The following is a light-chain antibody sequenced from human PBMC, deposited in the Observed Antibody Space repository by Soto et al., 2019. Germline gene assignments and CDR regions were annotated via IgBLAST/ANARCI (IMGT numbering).Light chain of an antibody. CDR1: QSVSSN. CDR3: QQYSSWLWT. CDR2: GAS. J-gene: IGKJ1*01. Sequence: EIVMTQSPATLSVSPGERATLSGRASQSVSSNLAWDQQKPGPAPRLLIYGASTRATGIPARFSGSGSGKEFTLTISSLQSEDFAVYYCQQYSSWLWTFGQGTKVDI. V-gene: IGKV3-15*01.